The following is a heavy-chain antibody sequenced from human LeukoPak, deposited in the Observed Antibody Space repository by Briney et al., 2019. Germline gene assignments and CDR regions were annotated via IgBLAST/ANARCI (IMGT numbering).Heavy chain of an antibody. CDR1: GFTFTSYV. Sequence: GGSLRLSCAASGFTFTSYVMTWVRQAPGKGLEWVSSISGSGGSTWYADSVKGRFTISRDNSKNALSLQMNSLRAEDTAVYYCATFSSWRYFGNWGQGTLVPVSS. V-gene: IGHV3-23*01. CDR2: ISGSGGST. J-gene: IGHJ4*02. D-gene: IGHD3-9*01. CDR3: ATFSSWRYFGN.